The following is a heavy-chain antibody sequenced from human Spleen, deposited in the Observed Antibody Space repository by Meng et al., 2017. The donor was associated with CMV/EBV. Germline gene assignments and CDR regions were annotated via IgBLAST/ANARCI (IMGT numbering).Heavy chain of an antibody. Sequence: GGSLRLSCAASGFSFSDYYISWIRQAPGKGLEWISYINNSGRMIYYADSVKGRFTISRDNAKNSVYLQMNSLRAEDTAVYYCASLIVVVPAARESYYYYGMDVWGQGTTVTVSS. V-gene: IGHV3-11*04. CDR1: GFSFSDYY. CDR2: INNSGRMI. D-gene: IGHD2-2*01. CDR3: ASLIVVVPAARESYYYYGMDV. J-gene: IGHJ6*02.